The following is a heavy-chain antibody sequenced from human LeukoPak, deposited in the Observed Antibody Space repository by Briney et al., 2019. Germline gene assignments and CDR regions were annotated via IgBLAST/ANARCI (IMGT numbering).Heavy chain of an antibody. CDR1: GGSISSGSYY. CDR3: ASQMYYYGSGSYPPSRESRQEN. D-gene: IGHD3-10*01. CDR2: IYTSGST. J-gene: IGHJ4*02. V-gene: IGHV4-61*02. Sequence: SETLSLTCTVSGGSISSGSYYWSWIRQPAGKGLEWIGRIYTSGSTNYNPSLKSRVTISVDTSKNQFSLKLSSVTAADTAVYYCASQMYYYGSGSYPPSRESRQENWGQGTLVTVSS.